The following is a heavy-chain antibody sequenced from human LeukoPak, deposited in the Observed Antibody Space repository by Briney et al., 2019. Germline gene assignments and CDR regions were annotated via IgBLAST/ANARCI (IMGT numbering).Heavy chain of an antibody. Sequence: PGGSLRLYCAASGFTFSSYWMSWVRQAPGTGLEWVANIKQDGSDKYYVASVKGRFTISRDNAKNSLYLQMNSLGAEDTAVYYCGGIRLWARTYAFDIWGQGTMVTVSS. CDR3: GGIRLWARTYAFDI. J-gene: IGHJ3*02. V-gene: IGHV3-7*01. CDR1: GFTFSSYW. CDR2: IKQDGSDK. D-gene: IGHD5-18*01.